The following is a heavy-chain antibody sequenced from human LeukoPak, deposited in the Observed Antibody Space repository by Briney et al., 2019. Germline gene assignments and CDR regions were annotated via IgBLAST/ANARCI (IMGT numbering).Heavy chain of an antibody. D-gene: IGHD3-10*01. V-gene: IGHV4-59*08. Sequence: PSETLSLTRTVSGGSISGYYWSWIRQPPGKGLEWIAYIYYTGSTNYNPSLKSRVTISLDTSKNQFSLKLSSVTAADTAVYYCARGSGTMVRGVIITRGWFDYWGQGTLVTVSS. CDR2: IYYTGST. CDR3: ARGSGTMVRGVIITRGWFDY. J-gene: IGHJ4*02. CDR1: GGSISGYY.